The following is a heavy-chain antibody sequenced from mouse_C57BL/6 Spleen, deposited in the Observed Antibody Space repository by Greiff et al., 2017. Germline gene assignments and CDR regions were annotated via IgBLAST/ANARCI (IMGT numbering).Heavy chain of an antibody. CDR1: GFSFNTYA. CDR2: IRSKSNNYAT. V-gene: IGHV10-1*01. J-gene: IGHJ2*01. D-gene: IGHD2-3*01. Sequence: EVQLQESGGGLVQPKGSLKLSCAASGFSFNTYAMNWVRQAPGKGLEWVARIRSKSNNYATYYADSVKDRFTISRDDSESMLYLQMNNLKTEDTAMYYCVRQGYDGYPNLDYWGQGTTLTVSS. CDR3: VRQGYDGYPNLDY.